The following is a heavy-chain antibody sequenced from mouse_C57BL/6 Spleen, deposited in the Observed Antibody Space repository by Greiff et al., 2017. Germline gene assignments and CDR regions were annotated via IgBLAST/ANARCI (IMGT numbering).Heavy chain of an antibody. CDR2: IYPYNGVS. V-gene: IGHV1-31*01. CDR3: ARSSPITTVVEFDY. D-gene: IGHD1-1*01. J-gene: IGHJ2*01. Sequence: EVKLMESGPELVKPGASVKISCKASGYSFTGYYMHWVKQSHGNILDWIGYIYPYNGVSSYNQKFKGKATLTVDKSSSTAYMELRSLTSEDSAVYYCARSSPITTVVEFDYWGQGTTLTVSS. CDR1: GYSFTGYY.